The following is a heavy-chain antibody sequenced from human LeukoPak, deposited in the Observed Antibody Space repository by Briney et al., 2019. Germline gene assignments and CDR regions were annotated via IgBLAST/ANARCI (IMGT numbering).Heavy chain of an antibody. V-gene: IGHV4-59*01. Sequence: SETLSLTCTVSGGSISSYYWSWIRQPPGKGLEWIGYIYYSGSTNYNPSLKSRVTISADTSKNQFSLKLSSVTAADTAVYYCARGATVVTYFDYWGQGTLVTVSS. CDR1: GGSISSYY. CDR3: ARGATVVTYFDY. D-gene: IGHD4-23*01. J-gene: IGHJ4*02. CDR2: IYYSGST.